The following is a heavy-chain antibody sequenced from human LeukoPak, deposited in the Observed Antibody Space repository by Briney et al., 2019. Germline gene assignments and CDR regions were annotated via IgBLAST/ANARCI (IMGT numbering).Heavy chain of an antibody. J-gene: IGHJ4*02. Sequence: GGSLRLSCAASGFTFSSSAMSWARQAPGKGLEWVSAISNNAGYTYYADSVQGRFTISRDNSKSTLYLQMNSLRAEDTAVYYCAKDQYSGSYYYFDYWGQGTLVTVS. D-gene: IGHD1-26*01. CDR3: AKDQYSGSYYYFDY. CDR2: ISNNAGYT. CDR1: GFTFSSSA. V-gene: IGHV3-23*01.